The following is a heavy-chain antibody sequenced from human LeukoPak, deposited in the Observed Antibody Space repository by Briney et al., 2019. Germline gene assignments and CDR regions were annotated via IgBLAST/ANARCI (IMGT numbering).Heavy chain of an antibody. D-gene: IGHD6-13*01. CDR2: ISYDGSNK. Sequence: GGSLRLSCAASGFTFSSHGMHWVRQAPGKGLEWVAVISYDGSNKYYADSVKGRFTISRDNSKNTLYLQMNSLRAEDTAVYYCAKDGEQQLVIGAFYYYGMDVWGQGTTVTVSS. CDR1: GFTFSSHG. CDR3: AKDGEQQLVIGAFYYYGMDV. J-gene: IGHJ6*02. V-gene: IGHV3-30*18.